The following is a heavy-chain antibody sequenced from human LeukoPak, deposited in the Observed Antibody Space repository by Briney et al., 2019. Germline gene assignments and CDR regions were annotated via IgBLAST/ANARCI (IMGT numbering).Heavy chain of an antibody. CDR1: GGSISSSSYY. CDR2: IYFSGST. J-gene: IGHJ5*02. V-gene: IGHV4-39*01. CDR3: ARHVGWFDP. Sequence: PSETLSLTCTVSGGSISSSSYYWGWIRQPPGKGLEWIGSIYFSGSTYYNPSLKSRVTISVDTSKSQFSLKLSSATAADTAVYYCARHVGWFDPWGQGTLVTVSS.